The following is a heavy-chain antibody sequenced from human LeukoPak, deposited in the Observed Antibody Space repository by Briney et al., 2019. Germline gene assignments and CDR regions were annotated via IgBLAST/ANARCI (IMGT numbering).Heavy chain of an antibody. CDR2: ISADNGNT. Sequence: ASVRVSCKASGYTFTSYGISWVRQAPGQGLEWMGGISADNGNTNYAQKLQGRVTMTTDTSTSTAYMELRSLRSDDTAVYYCARSYCSGGSCYDYWGQGTLVTVSS. V-gene: IGHV1-18*01. J-gene: IGHJ4*02. CDR1: GYTFTSYG. CDR3: ARSYCSGGSCYDY. D-gene: IGHD2-15*01.